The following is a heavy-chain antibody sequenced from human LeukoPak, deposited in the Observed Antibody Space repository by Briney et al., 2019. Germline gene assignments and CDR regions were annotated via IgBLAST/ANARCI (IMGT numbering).Heavy chain of an antibody. D-gene: IGHD6-19*01. CDR2: ISSSGSTI. V-gene: IGHV3-48*03. CDR3: ARGRVAVAGTFY. J-gene: IGHJ4*02. CDR1: GFTFSSYE. Sequence: GGSLRLSCAASGFTFSSYEMDWVRQAPGKGLEWVSYISSSGSTIYYADSVKGRFTISRDNAKNSLYLQMNSLRAEDTAVYYCARGRVAVAGTFYWGQGTLVTVSS.